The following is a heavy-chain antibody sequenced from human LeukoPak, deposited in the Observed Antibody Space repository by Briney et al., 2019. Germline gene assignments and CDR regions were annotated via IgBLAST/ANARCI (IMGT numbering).Heavy chain of an antibody. CDR3: AELGITMVGCV. J-gene: IGHJ6*04. D-gene: IGHD3-10*02. Sequence: GGSLRLSCAASGFTFSSYEMNWVRPAPGKGLEWVAFICSSGSTIYYTGSVKGRFTLHSHRPRHSLSLQMNSLRAEDTAVYYCAELGITMVGCVWGKGTTVTISS. V-gene: IGHV3-48*03. CDR2: ICSSGSTI. CDR1: GFTFSSYE.